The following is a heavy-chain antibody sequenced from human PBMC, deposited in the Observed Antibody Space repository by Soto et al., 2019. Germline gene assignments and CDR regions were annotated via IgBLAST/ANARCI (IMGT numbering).Heavy chain of an antibody. Sequence: QVQLVQSGAEVKKPGASVKVSCKASGYTFSSYAIHWVRQAPGQRLEWMGWINAGNGNTRYSQKFQCRVTITRDTSENTTYMDLSSLRSEVTAVYYCERSVLTISRWYFDLWGSATLVTVSS. CDR3: ERSVLTISRWYFDL. J-gene: IGHJ2*01. V-gene: IGHV1-3*01. CDR2: INAGNGNT. D-gene: IGHD1-1*01. CDR1: GYTFSSYA.